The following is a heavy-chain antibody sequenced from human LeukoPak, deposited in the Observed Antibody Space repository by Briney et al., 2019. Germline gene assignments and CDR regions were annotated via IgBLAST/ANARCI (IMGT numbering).Heavy chain of an antibody. D-gene: IGHD3-3*01. J-gene: IGHJ6*03. V-gene: IGHV4-59*12. CDR1: GGSTSSYY. Sequence: PSETLSLTCTVSGGSTSSYYWSWIRQPPGKGLEWIGYIYYSGSTNYNPSLKSRVTISVDTSKNQFSLKLSSVTAADTAVYYCARRGGVRFLEWLPSGYMDVWGKGTTVTVSS. CDR3: ARRGGVRFLEWLPSGYMDV. CDR2: IYYSGST.